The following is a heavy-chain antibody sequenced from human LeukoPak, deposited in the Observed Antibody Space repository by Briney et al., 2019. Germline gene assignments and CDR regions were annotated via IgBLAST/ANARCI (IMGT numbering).Heavy chain of an antibody. D-gene: IGHD3-3*01. CDR3: ASRIFGVVQSECY. CDR2: IIPILGIA. V-gene: IGHV1-69*04. Sequence: SVKVSCKASGGTFSSYAISWVRQAPGQGLEWMGRIIPILGIANYAQKFQGRVTITADKSTSTAYMELSSLRSEDTAVYYCASRIFGVVQSECYWGQGTLVTVSS. J-gene: IGHJ4*02. CDR1: GGTFSSYA.